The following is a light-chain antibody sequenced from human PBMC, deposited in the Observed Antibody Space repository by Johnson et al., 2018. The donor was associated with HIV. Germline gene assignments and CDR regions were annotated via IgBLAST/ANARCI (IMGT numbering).Light chain of an antibody. CDR1: SSNIGNNY. Sequence: QSVLTQPPSVSAAPGQKVTISCSGSSSNIGNNYVSWYQQLPGTAPKLLIYQNNKRPSGIPDRFSGSKSGTSATLGITGLQRGDEADYYWGSWDRGLRGAVFGTGTRVTVL. V-gene: IGLV1-51*02. J-gene: IGLJ1*01. CDR3: GSWDRGLRGAV. CDR2: QNN.